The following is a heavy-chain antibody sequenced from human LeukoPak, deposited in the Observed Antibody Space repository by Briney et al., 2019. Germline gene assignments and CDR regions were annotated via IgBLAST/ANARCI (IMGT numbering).Heavy chain of an antibody. CDR3: ASLDRTHKPPRPSSLDFYMDV. J-gene: IGHJ6*03. Sequence: SETLSLTCTVSGGSIGSFDYYWDWILQPPGKELQWIGSVHYSGSANHNPSLNSRVTVSIYTSKNQFSLKLSSVTAADTAVYYCASLDRTHKPPRPSSLDFYMDVWGKGITVTVSS. D-gene: IGHD1-14*01. CDR2: VHYSGSA. V-gene: IGHV4-39*07. CDR1: GGSIGSFDYY.